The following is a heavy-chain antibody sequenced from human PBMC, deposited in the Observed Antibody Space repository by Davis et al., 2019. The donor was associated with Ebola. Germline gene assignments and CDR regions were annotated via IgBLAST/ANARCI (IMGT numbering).Heavy chain of an antibody. CDR3: ARGYNWNDY. V-gene: IGHV3-48*02. CDR1: GFTFSSYS. Sequence: GESLKISCAASGFTFSSYSMNWVRQAPGKGLEWVSSISSSSTIYYADSVKGRFTISRDNAKNSLYLQMNSLRDEDTAVYYCARGYNWNDYWGQGTLVTVSS. CDR2: ISSSSTI. J-gene: IGHJ4*02. D-gene: IGHD1-20*01.